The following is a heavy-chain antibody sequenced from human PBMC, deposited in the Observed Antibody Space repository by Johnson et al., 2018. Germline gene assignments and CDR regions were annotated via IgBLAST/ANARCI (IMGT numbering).Heavy chain of an antibody. V-gene: IGHV1-8*01. D-gene: IGHD3-16*01. CDR2: MNPINGNT. Sequence: QVQLVESGPEVKKPGASVKVSCKASGYTFTSQDINWVRQATGQGLEWMGWMNPINGNTGYAQKFQGRVAMTRNTSIRTAYMELSSLRPDDTGGYYCARGLLRGTYKCDGFDIWGQGTVVTVSS. CDR3: ARGLLRGTYKCDGFDI. J-gene: IGHJ3*02. CDR1: GYTFTSQD.